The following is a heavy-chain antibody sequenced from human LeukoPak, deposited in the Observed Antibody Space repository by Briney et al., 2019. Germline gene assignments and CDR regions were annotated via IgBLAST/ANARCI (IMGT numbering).Heavy chain of an antibody. CDR1: GGSISSYY. J-gene: IGHJ4*02. CDR2: IYYSGST. D-gene: IGHD2-15*01. V-gene: IGHV4-59*01. CDR3: ARDCSGASCYDY. Sequence: SQTLSLTCALSGGSISSYYWSWIRQPPRKGLEWIGYIYYSGSTNYNPSLKSRVTISLDTPRNQFSLKLSSVTAADTAVYYCARDCSGASCYDYWGQGTLVTVSS.